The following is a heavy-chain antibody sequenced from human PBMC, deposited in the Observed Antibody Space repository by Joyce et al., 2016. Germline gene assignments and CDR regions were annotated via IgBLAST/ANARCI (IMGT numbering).Heavy chain of an antibody. Sequence: EVQLVESGGGLVQPGGSLRLSCAASGFTFSSYSMNWVRQEPGKGLDWVSYISSSSSTIYYADSVKGRFTISRDNAKNSLYLQMNSLRAEDTAVYYCAKADYGDKIDAFDIWGQGTMVTVSS. CDR1: GFTFSSYS. CDR3: AKADYGDKIDAFDI. J-gene: IGHJ3*02. CDR2: ISSSSSTI. V-gene: IGHV3-48*01. D-gene: IGHD4-17*01.